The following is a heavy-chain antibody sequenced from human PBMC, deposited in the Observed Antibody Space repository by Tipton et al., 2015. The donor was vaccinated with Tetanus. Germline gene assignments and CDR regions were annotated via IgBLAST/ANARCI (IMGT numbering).Heavy chain of an antibody. CDR1: GGSISSSNYY. CDR3: ARAPPFGGSYWYFDL. Sequence: TLSLTCTVSGGSISSSNYYWGWIRQPPGKGLEWIGRIYYSGSTSYNPSLKSRVTISVDTSKNQFSLELNSVTAADTAVYYCARAPPFGGSYWYFDLWGRGTLVTVSS. V-gene: IGHV4-39*01. J-gene: IGHJ2*01. D-gene: IGHD3-10*01. CDR2: IYYSGST.